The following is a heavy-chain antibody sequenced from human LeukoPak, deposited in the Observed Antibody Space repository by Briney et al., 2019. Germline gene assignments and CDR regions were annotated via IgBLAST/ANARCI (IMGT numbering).Heavy chain of an antibody. CDR2: INHSGST. V-gene: IGHV4-34*01. CDR1: GGSFSGYY. J-gene: IGHJ4*02. D-gene: IGHD3-22*01. Sequence: SETLSLTCAVYGGSFSGYYWSWIRQPPGKGLEWIGEINHSGSTNSTPSLKSRVTISVDTSKNQFSLKLSSVTAADTAVYYCARGYDSSGYYYDYWGQGTLVTVSS. CDR3: ARGYDSSGYYYDY.